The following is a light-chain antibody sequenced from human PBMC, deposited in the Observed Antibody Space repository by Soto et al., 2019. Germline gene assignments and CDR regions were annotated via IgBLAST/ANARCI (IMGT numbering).Light chain of an antibody. Sequence: EIVMTQSPSTLSVSPGERATLSCRASQSVSSNLAWYQQKPGQAPRLLIHGATTRATGIPARFSGSGSGTDFTLTISSLEPEDFAVYYCQQYGSSPRTFGQGTKVDIK. CDR2: GAT. CDR1: QSVSSN. J-gene: IGKJ1*01. V-gene: IGKV3-15*01. CDR3: QQYGSSPRT.